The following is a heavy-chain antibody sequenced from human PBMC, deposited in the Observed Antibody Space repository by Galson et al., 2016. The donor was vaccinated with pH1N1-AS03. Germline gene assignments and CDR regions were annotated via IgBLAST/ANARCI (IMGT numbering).Heavy chain of an antibody. D-gene: IGHD5-18*01. J-gene: IGHJ6*03. Sequence: SVKVSCKASGGSFSTYAITWVRQAPGQGLEWMGGILPMFGSTHYAQGFEGRVTLTADNSTGTAYLDMSSLRSEDTAVYYCARDRDTSMITLDYYYYYMDVWGRGTTVTVAS. CDR1: GGSFSTYA. CDR2: ILPMFGST. CDR3: ARDRDTSMITLDYYYYYMDV. V-gene: IGHV1-69*06.